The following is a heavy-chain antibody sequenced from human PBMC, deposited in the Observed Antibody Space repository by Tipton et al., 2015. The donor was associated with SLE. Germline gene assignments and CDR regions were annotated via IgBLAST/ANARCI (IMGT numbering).Heavy chain of an antibody. J-gene: IGHJ4*02. CDR2: INSDGSST. CDR1: GFTFSSYW. Sequence: SLRLSCAASGFTFSSYWMHWVRQAPGKGLVWVSRINSDGSSTSYADSVKGRFTISRDNAKNTLYLQMNSLRAEDTAVYYCAKYCSGSYYFDYWGQGTLVTVSS. V-gene: IGHV3-74*01. D-gene: IGHD2-15*01. CDR3: AKYCSGSYYFDY.